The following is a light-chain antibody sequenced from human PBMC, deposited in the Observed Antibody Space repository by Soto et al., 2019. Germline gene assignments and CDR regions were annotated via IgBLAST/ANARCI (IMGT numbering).Light chain of an antibody. CDR3: QQRSNWPRT. Sequence: EIVLTQSPGTLSLSPGKRATLSCRASQSISSSYLAWYQQRPGQAHRLLIYGAYSRATGIQDRFSGSGSGTDFTLTIRSLEPEDFAVYYCQQRSNWPRTFGQGTKVDIK. J-gene: IGKJ1*01. CDR2: GAY. V-gene: IGKV3D-20*02. CDR1: QSISSSY.